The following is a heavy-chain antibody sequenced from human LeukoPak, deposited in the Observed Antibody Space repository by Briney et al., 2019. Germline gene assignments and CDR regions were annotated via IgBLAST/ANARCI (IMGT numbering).Heavy chain of an antibody. D-gene: IGHD6-13*01. J-gene: IGHJ6*04. V-gene: IGHV1-69*13. CDR3: AREISGYSNGLDV. CDR1: GGTFSSYA. CDR2: IIPIFGTA. Sequence: GASVKVSCKASGGTFSSYAISWVRQAPGQGLEWMGGIIPIFGTANYAQKFQGRVTITADESTGTAYMELSSLRSEDTAVYYCAREISGYSNGLDVWGKGTTVTVSS.